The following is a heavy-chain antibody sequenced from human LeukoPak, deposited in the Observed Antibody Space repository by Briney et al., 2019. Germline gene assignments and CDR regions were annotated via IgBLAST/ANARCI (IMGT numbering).Heavy chain of an antibody. Sequence: SETLSLTCTVSGGSISSYYWSWIRQPPGKGLEWIGYIYYSGSTNYNPSLKSRVTISVDTSKNQFSLKLSSVTAADTAVYYCARHGYSYGYDYWGQGTLVTVPS. CDR2: IYYSGST. CDR3: ARHGYSYGYDY. D-gene: IGHD5-18*01. J-gene: IGHJ4*02. V-gene: IGHV4-59*01. CDR1: GGSISSYY.